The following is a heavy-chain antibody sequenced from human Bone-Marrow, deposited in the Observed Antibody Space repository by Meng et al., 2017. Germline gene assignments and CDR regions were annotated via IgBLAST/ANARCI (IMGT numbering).Heavy chain of an antibody. Sequence: QVQTVQFGSELRKPGALVKVSCKASGYPPHRYAINWLRQAPGQGLEWMGWISTNNGNPTYAQGFTGRFVFSLDTSVSTAYLQISTLKADDTAVYYCTRDGYSDCSRTSCFDFWGQGTLVTVSS. CDR3: TRDGYSDCSRTSCFDF. CDR2: ISTNNGNP. D-gene: IGHD2-2*01. J-gene: IGHJ4*02. V-gene: IGHV7-4-1*02. CDR1: GYPPHRYA.